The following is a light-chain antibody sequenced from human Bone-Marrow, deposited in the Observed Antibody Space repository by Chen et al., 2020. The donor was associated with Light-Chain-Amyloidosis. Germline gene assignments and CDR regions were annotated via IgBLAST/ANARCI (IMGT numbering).Light chain of an antibody. J-gene: IGKJ4*01. CDR3: QQLQAWPIT. CDR1: QSVSNY. CDR2: DTS. Sequence: EIVLTQSPATLSLSPGERATLSCRASQSVSNYLAWYQQRPGQAPRLLIYDTSNRAPGIPARFSGRGSGTDFTLTISSLQPEDFASYYCQQLQAWPITFGGGTNVEIK. V-gene: IGKV3-11*01.